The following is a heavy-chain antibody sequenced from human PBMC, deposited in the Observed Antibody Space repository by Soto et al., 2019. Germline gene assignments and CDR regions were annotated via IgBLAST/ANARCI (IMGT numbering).Heavy chain of an antibody. V-gene: IGHV3-11*06. CDR1: GFTFSDYY. J-gene: IGHJ4*02. CDR3: ARSVDTAMVKAFDY. Sequence: GGSLRLSCAASGFTFSDYYMSWIRQAPGKGLEWVSYISSSSSYTNYADSVKGRFTISRDNAKNSLYLQMNSLRAEDTAVYYCARSVDTAMVKAFDYWGQGTLVTVSS. CDR2: ISSSSSYT. D-gene: IGHD5-18*01.